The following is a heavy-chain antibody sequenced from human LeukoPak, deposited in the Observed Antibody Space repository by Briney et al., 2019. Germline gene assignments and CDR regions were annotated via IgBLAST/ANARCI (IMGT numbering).Heavy chain of an antibody. V-gene: IGHV1-2*06. CDR1: GYTFTGYY. J-gene: IGHJ6*02. D-gene: IGHD6-6*01. CDR3: ARGRYRQLVTERPYYYYYYGMDV. Sequence: ASVKVSCKASGYTFTGYYMHWVRQAPGQGLEWMGRINPNSGGTNYAQKFQGRVTMTRDTSISTAYMELSRLRSDDTAVYYCARGRYRQLVTERPYYYYYYGMDVWGQGTTVTVSS. CDR2: INPNSGGT.